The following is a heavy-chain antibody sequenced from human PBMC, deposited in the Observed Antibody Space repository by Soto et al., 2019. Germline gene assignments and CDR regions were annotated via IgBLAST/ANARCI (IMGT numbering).Heavy chain of an antibody. J-gene: IGHJ4*02. CDR3: ASSTTRNHDNSPFDY. D-gene: IGHD3-22*01. Sequence: GGSLRLSCAASGFTFSDFGMTWVRQAPGKGLEWVSGISGSGDRTNYADSVKGRFTISRDNSDNTLYLQMNSLRAEDTAVYYCASSTTRNHDNSPFDYWGQGTLVTVSS. CDR2: ISGSGDRT. CDR1: GFTFSDFG. V-gene: IGHV3-23*01.